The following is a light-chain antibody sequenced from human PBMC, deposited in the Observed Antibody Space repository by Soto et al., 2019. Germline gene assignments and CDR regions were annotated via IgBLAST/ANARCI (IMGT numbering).Light chain of an antibody. J-gene: IGKJ4*01. CDR3: QQRGDWPLT. Sequence: EIILTQSPATLSLSPGERATLSCRASQSVNRYLAWYQQKPGQAPRLLIYDTSNRATGIPARFSGSGSGTEFTLNISSLEPADIAVYYCQQRGDWPLTFGGGTKVEIK. CDR1: QSVNRY. V-gene: IGKV3-11*01. CDR2: DTS.